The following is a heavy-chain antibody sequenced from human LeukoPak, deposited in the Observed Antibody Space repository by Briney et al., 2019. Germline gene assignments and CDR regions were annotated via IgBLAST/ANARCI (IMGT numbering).Heavy chain of an antibody. CDR1: GFTFDDYA. D-gene: IGHD1-7*01. CDR3: IKDLRLDLHLDTFEI. CDR2: ISWDSGHS. V-gene: IGHV3-9*01. Sequence: GGSLRLSCGASGFTFDDYAMHWVRQAPGKGLEWVSSISWDSGHSVHADAVQGRFTISRDNAKNSLYLQMNNLRPEDTALYYCIKDLRLDLHLDTFEIWGQGTMVTVSS. J-gene: IGHJ3*02.